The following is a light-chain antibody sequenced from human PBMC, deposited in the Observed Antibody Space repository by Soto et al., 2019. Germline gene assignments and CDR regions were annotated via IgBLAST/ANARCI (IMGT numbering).Light chain of an antibody. Sequence: QSALTQPASVPGSPGQSITISCTGTSSDVGGYNYVSWYQHHPGKAPKLIIYDVTNRPSGVSNPFSGSKSGNTASLTISGLQPEDEADYYCSSYTTSNTRQIVFGTGTKVTV. CDR1: SSDVGGYNY. V-gene: IGLV2-14*03. J-gene: IGLJ1*01. CDR2: DVT. CDR3: SSYTTSNTRQIV.